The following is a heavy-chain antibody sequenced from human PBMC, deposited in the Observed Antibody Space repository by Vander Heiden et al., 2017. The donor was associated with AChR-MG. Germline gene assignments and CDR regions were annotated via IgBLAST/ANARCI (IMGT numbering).Heavy chain of an antibody. J-gene: IGHJ6*02. V-gene: IGHV1-69*01. CDR3: AVEPASTIFVESEVEIHRYYYGMDV. CDR1: DNTFSSYA. CDR2: IIPIFVTA. Sequence: QAQLAESRAEAKQPGSTGKVSDKAADNTFSSYALSPVQQAPGQGLEWKGGIIPIFVTANCAQTFQGRVTITAVEATSAAYMGLSSLRSDDMAVYYCAVEPASTIFVESEVEIHRYYYGMDVWGQGTTVTVSS. D-gene: IGHD3-3*01.